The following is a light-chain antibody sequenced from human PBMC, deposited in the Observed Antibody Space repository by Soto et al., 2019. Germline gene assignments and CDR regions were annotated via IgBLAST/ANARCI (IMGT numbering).Light chain of an antibody. Sequence: DIQMTQSPSTLSASVGDRVTITCRASQSISSWLAWYQQKPGKAPKVLIYKASSLETGVPSRFSGSGSGTEFTLTISSLQPHDFGAFYCQQYYSYPWTFGQGTKVEIK. J-gene: IGKJ1*01. V-gene: IGKV1-5*03. CDR2: KAS. CDR3: QQYYSYPWT. CDR1: QSISSW.